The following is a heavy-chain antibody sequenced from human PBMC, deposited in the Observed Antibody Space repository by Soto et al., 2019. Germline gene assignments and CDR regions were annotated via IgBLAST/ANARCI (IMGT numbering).Heavy chain of an antibody. V-gene: IGHV3-30*18. CDR3: AKDQNRVGFIDVVVTANYGMDV. D-gene: IGHD2-21*02. CDR1: GGSVSSGSYY. J-gene: IGHJ6*02. Sequence: LSLTCTVSGGSVSSGSYYWSWIRQAPGKGLEWVAVISYDGSNKYYADSVKGRFTISRDNSKNTLYLQMNSLRAEDTAAYYCAKDQNRVGFIDVVVTANYGMDVWGQGTTVTVS. CDR2: ISYDGSNK.